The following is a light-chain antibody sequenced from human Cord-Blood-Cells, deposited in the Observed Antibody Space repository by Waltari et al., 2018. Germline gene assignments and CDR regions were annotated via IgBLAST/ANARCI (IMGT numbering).Light chain of an antibody. V-gene: IGKV3-20*01. CDR1: QSGSSSY. Sequence: EIVLTQSPGTLSLSPGERATLSCRASQSGSSSYLAWYQQKPGQAPRLLIYGASSRATGIPDRFSGRGSGTDFTLTISRLEPEDFAVDYCQQYGSWYTFGQGTKLEIK. CDR3: QQYGSWYT. CDR2: GAS. J-gene: IGKJ2*01.